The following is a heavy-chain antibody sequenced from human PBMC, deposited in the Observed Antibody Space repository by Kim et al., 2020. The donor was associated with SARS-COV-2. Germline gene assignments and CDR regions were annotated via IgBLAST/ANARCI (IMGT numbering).Heavy chain of an antibody. J-gene: IGHJ5*02. CDR1: GFTFSNSA. CDR3: AKHGVETTRWFDP. V-gene: IGHV3-23*01. D-gene: IGHD1-26*01. Sequence: GGSLRLSCAASGFTFSNSAMSWVRQAPGKGLECVSTISGGGTSTYYADSVKGRFTISRDNSKNTLYLQMSSLRAEDTAIYHCAKHGVETTRWFDPWGQGTLVTVSS. CDR2: ISGGGTST.